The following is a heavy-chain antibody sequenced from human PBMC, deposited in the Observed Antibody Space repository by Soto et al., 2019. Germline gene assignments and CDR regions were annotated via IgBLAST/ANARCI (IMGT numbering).Heavy chain of an antibody. CDR3: AKALSSGSTDFDY. CDR2: ISGHSGSI. Sequence: EVQLVEAGGGLVQPGRSLRLSCAASGFTFDDYAMHWVRQAPGKGLECVSGISGHSGSIGYADSVKGRFTISRDNAKTSLYLQMNGLRAEDTALYYCAKALSSGSTDFDYWGQGTLVTVSS. D-gene: IGHD6-19*01. V-gene: IGHV3-9*01. CDR1: GFTFDDYA. J-gene: IGHJ4*02.